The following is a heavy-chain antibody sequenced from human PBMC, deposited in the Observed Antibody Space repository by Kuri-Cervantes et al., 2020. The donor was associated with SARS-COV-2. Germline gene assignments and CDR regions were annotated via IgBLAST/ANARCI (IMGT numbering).Heavy chain of an antibody. CDR1: GFTFSSYA. D-gene: IGHD6-13*01. Sequence: LSLTCAASGFTFSSYAMSWVRQAPGKGLEWVGRIKSKADGGTTDYAAPVKGRFTISRDDSKNTLYLQMNSLKTEDTAVYYCTTSLRGMTDYWGQGTLVTVSS. CDR3: TTSLRGMTDY. CDR2: IKSKADGGTT. J-gene: IGHJ4*02. V-gene: IGHV3-15*01.